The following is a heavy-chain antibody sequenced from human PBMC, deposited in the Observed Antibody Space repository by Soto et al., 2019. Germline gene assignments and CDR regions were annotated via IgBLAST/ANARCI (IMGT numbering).Heavy chain of an antibody. D-gene: IGHD3-10*01. Sequence: PGGSLRLSCAASGFTFSSYAMHWVRQAPGKGLEWVAVISYDGSNKYYADSVKGRFTISRDNSKNTLYLQMNSLRAEDTAVYYCARDTRRGGVYFDYWGQGTLVTVSS. J-gene: IGHJ4*02. CDR1: GFTFSSYA. V-gene: IGHV3-30-3*01. CDR3: ARDTRRGGVYFDY. CDR2: ISYDGSNK.